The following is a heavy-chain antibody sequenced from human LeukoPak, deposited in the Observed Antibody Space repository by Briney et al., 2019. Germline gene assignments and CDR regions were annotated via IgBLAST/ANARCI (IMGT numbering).Heavy chain of an antibody. V-gene: IGHV4-59*01. CDR2: IYYSGIT. J-gene: IGHJ3*02. CDR1: GGSISGYY. Sequence: SETLSLTCTVSGGSISGYYWSWIRQPPGKGLEWNGYIYYSGITDYNPSLKSRVTISVDTSKNQFSLKLSSVTAADTAVYYCARERGRITMIRGVIPDAFDIWGQGTMVTVSS. CDR3: ARERGRITMIRGVIPDAFDI. D-gene: IGHD3-10*01.